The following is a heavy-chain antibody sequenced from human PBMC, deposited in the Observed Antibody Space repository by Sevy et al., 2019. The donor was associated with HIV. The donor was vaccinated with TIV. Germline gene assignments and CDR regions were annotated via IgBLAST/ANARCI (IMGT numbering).Heavy chain of an antibody. CDR1: GFTPSTYG. D-gene: IGHD2-8*01. Sequence: GESLKISCAASGFTPSTYGIHWVRQAPGKGLEWVAVIGYDGSNKYYADSVKGRFTISRDNSKNTLFLQMDSLRAEDTAVYYCARDPRMYGDYLLAYFDSWGQGTLVTVSS. J-gene: IGHJ4*02. V-gene: IGHV3-33*01. CDR2: IGYDGSNK. CDR3: ARDPRMYGDYLLAYFDS.